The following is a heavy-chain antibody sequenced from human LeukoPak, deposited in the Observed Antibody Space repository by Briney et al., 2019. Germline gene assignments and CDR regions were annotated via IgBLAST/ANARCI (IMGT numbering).Heavy chain of an antibody. D-gene: IGHD4-11*01. V-gene: IGHV4-30-2*03. J-gene: IGHJ6*03. Sequence: SETLSLTCTVSGGSISSGGYYWSWIRQPPGKGLEWIGYIYHSGSTYYNPSLKSRVTISVDTSKNQFSLKLSSVTAADTAVYYCGSYSKGIYYYYYMDVWGKGTTVTVSS. CDR2: IYHSGST. CDR1: GGSISSGGYY. CDR3: GSYSKGIYYYYYMDV.